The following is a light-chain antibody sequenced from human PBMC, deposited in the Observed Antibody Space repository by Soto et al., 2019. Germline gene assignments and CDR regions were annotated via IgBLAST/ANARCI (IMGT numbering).Light chain of an antibody. Sequence: DIHMTQSPSTLSASVGYRVTITCGASQSISSWLAWYQQKPGKAPKLLIYKASSLESGVPSRFRGSGSGTEFTLTISSLQPDDFEPYYCQQYNSYPSTFGQGTKVDIK. CDR1: QSISSW. J-gene: IGKJ1*01. CDR3: QQYNSYPST. CDR2: KAS. V-gene: IGKV1-5*03.